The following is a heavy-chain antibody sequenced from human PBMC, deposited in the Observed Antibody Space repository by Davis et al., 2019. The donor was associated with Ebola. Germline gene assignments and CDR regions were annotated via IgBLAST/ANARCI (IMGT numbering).Heavy chain of an antibody. CDR3: AKGLTHSFGSQ. J-gene: IGHJ4*02. Sequence: GESLKISCAVSGFIFSDYWMHWVRQAPGKGLVWVSRVKSDGSSTNYADSVKGRFTISRDNAKNTLYLQMNRLRVEDTAVYSCAKGLTHSFGSQWGQGTRVTVSS. CDR2: VKSDGSST. D-gene: IGHD3-10*01. V-gene: IGHV3-74*01. CDR1: GFIFSDYW.